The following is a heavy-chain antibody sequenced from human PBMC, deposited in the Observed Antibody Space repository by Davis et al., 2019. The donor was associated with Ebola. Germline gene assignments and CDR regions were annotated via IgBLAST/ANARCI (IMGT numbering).Heavy chain of an antibody. V-gene: IGHV3-7*01. CDR2: IKQDGSEK. D-gene: IGHD3-10*01. CDR3: ARDLITMIRGVIIPFGMDV. CDR1: GLTVSTNY. Sequence: PGGSLRLSCAASGLTVSTNYMSWVRQAPGKGLEWVANIKQDGSEKYYVDSVKGRFTISRDNAKNSLYLQMNSLRVEDTAVYYCARDLITMIRGVIIPFGMDVWGQGTTVTVSS. J-gene: IGHJ6*02.